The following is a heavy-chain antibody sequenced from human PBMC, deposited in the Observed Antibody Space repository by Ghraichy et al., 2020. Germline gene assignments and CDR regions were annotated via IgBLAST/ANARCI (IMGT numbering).Heavy chain of an antibody. D-gene: IGHD1-26*01. Sequence: GGSPRLSCVASGFTFRNSAMHWVRQAPGKGLEWVSVISYDANSKYYADSVKGRFTISRDNSKNMLYLQMNSLRAEDTAVYYCARVGKSRDCFDKWGQGTLVTVSS. CDR1: GFTFRNSA. CDR3: ARVGKSRDCFDK. J-gene: IGHJ4*02. CDR2: ISYDANSK. V-gene: IGHV3-30*04.